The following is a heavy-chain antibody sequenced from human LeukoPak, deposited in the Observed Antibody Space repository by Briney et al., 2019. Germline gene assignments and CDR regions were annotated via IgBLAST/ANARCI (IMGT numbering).Heavy chain of an antibody. Sequence: GGSLRLSCAASGFTFSSYAMSWVRQAPGKGLEWVSAISGSGGSTYYAASEKGRFTIPRDNSKHTLYLQMNSLRAEDTAVYYCAKDRSTYYDFWSGLNDYWGQGTLVTVSS. V-gene: IGHV3-23*01. J-gene: IGHJ4*02. D-gene: IGHD3-3*01. CDR3: AKDRSTYYDFWSGLNDY. CDR1: GFTFSSYA. CDR2: ISGSGGST.